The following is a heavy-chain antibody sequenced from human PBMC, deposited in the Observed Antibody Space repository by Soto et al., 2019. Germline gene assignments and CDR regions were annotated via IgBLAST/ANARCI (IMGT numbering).Heavy chain of an antibody. CDR3: ASRTFSGDTARKWGPYYGMDV. Sequence: GGSLRLSCAASGFTFSSYSMNWVRQAPGKGLEWVSYISSSSSTIYYADSVKGRFTISRDNAKNSLYLQMNSLRDEDTAVYYCASRTFSGDTARKWGPYYGMDVWGQGTTVTVSS. J-gene: IGHJ6*02. CDR1: GFTFSSYS. CDR2: ISSSSSTI. V-gene: IGHV3-48*02. D-gene: IGHD5-18*01.